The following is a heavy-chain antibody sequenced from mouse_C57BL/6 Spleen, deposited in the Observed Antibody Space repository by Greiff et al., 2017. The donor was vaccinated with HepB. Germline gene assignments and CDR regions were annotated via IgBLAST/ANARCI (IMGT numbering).Heavy chain of an antibody. CDR1: GYTFTSYW. CDR2: IYPGNSDT. D-gene: IGHD6-1*01. J-gene: IGHJ1*03. CDR3: TSGNNRWYFDD. V-gene: IGHV1-5*01. Sequence: EVQLQQSGTVLARPGASVKLSCKTSGYTFTSYWMHWVKQRPGQGLEWIGIIYPGNSDTSYNQKFKGKAKLTADTSASTAYMQLSSLTNEDSAVYYCTSGNNRWYFDDWGTGTTVTVSS.